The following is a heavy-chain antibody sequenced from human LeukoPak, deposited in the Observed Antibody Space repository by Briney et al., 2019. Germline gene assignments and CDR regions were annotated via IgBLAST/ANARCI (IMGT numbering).Heavy chain of an antibody. Sequence: SETLSLTCTVSGGSISSSSYYWGWIRQPPGKGLEWIGSIYYSGSTYYNPSLKSRVTISVDTSKNQFSLKLSSVTAADTAVYYCARLTVTGGDWFDPWGQGTLVTVSS. D-gene: IGHD4-17*01. CDR3: ARLTVTGGDWFDP. CDR2: IYYSGST. CDR1: GGSISSSSYY. V-gene: IGHV4-39*01. J-gene: IGHJ5*02.